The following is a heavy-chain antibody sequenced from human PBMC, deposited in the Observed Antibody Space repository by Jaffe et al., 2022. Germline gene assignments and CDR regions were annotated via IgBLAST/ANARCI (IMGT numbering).Heavy chain of an antibody. J-gene: IGHJ3*02. CDR2: IRYDGSNK. CDR3: AKDTLLWFGELPNDAFDI. V-gene: IGHV3-30*02. D-gene: IGHD3-10*01. Sequence: QVQLVESGGGVVQPGGSLRLSCAASGFTFSSYGMHWVRQAPGKGLEWVAFIRYDGSNKYYADSVKGRFTISRDNSKNTLYLQMNSLRAEDTAVYYCAKDTLLWFGELPNDAFDIWGQGTMVTVSS. CDR1: GFTFSSYG.